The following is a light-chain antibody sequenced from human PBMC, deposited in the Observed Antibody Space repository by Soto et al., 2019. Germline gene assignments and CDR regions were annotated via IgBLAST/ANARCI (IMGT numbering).Light chain of an antibody. CDR1: QSVSSNY. J-gene: IGKJ2*01. V-gene: IGKV3-20*01. CDR2: GAS. CDR3: QQYGNSPYA. Sequence: IVLTQSPGTLSLSPGERATLSCRASQSVSSNYLAWYQQKSGQAPRLRIYGASNRATGIPDRFSGSGSGTDFTLTISKLEPEDSAVYYCQQYGNSPYAFGQGTELEI.